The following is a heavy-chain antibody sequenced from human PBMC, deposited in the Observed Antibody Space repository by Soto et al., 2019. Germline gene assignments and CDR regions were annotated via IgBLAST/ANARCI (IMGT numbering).Heavy chain of an antibody. CDR1: GDSVSSYK. Sequence: QVQLQESGPGLVKPSETLSLTCTVSGDSVSSYKWSWIRQTPGKGLEWIGYIDNNGGTSYNPSLTRRATMPVDTSTKQFSLRLNPLTAAVTAVYYGGRQGFGALHGRVDVWGQGTTVTVSS. CDR3: GRQGFGALHGRVDV. D-gene: IGHD3-10*01. J-gene: IGHJ6*02. V-gene: IGHV4-59*08. CDR2: IDNNGGT.